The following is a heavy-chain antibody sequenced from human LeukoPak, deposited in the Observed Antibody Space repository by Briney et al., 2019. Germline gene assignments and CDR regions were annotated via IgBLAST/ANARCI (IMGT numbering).Heavy chain of an antibody. V-gene: IGHV4-4*07. CDR1: GGSISSYY. J-gene: IGHJ4*02. CDR3: ARGIYYYGSGSYSAYYFDY. CDR2: IYTSGST. Sequence: LETLSLTCTVSGGSISSYYWSWIRQPAGKGLEWIGRIYTSGSTNYNPSLKSRVTMSVDTSKNQFSLKLSSVTAADTAVYYCARGIYYYGSGSYSAYYFDYWGQGTLVTVSS. D-gene: IGHD3-10*01.